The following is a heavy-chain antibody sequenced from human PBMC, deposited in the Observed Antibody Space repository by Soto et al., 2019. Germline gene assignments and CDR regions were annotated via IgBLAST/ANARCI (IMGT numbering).Heavy chain of an antibody. Sequence: SETLSLTCTVSGGSISSSSYYWGWIRQPPGKGLEWIGSIYYSGSTYYNPSLKSRVTISVDTSKNQFSLKLSSVTAADTAVYYCARSMIEEYFDYWGQGTLVTVSS. D-gene: IGHD3-22*01. J-gene: IGHJ4*02. V-gene: IGHV4-39*01. CDR2: IYYSGST. CDR1: GGSISSSSYY. CDR3: ARSMIEEYFDY.